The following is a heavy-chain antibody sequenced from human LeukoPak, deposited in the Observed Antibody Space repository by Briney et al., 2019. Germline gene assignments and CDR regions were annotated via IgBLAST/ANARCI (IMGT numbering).Heavy chain of an antibody. D-gene: IGHD3-22*01. J-gene: IGHJ4*02. CDR2: FDPEDGET. Sequence: ASVKVSCKVSGYTLTELSMHWVRQAPGKGLEWMGGFDPEDGETIYAQKFQGRVTMTEDTSTDTAYMELSSLRSEDTAVYYCATFHTLYDSQVRVVDYWGQGTLVTVSS. V-gene: IGHV1-24*01. CDR3: ATFHTLYDSQVRVVDY. CDR1: GYTLTELS.